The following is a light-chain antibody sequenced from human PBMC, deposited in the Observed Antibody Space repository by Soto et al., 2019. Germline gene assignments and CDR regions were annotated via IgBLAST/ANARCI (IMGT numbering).Light chain of an antibody. CDR1: QSVRNN. CDR2: GAS. J-gene: IGKJ4*01. V-gene: IGKV3-15*01. Sequence: EIVMTQSPATLSVSPGERATLSCRASQSVRNNLAWYQHKPGQAPRLLIYGASTRATGIPARFSGSGSGREFTLTISSLQSEDFAVYYCQHYNNWPASLTFGGGTKVAIK. CDR3: QHYNNWPASLT.